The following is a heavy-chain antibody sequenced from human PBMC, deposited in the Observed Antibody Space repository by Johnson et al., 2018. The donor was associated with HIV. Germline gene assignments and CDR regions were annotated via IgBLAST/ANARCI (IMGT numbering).Heavy chain of an antibody. D-gene: IGHD6-19*01. CDR1: GFTFSSYA. CDR3: AKDREGSGWYEGVAFDI. CDR2: ISGSGGSR. J-gene: IGHJ3*02. Sequence: VQLVESGGGLVQPGGSLRLSCAASGFTFSSYAMSWVRQAPGKGLEWVSAISGSGGSRYYADYVKGGFTISRDNSKDTRYLQMNSLRAEDTAVYYCAKDREGSGWYEGVAFDIWGQGTMVTVSS. V-gene: IGHV3-23*04.